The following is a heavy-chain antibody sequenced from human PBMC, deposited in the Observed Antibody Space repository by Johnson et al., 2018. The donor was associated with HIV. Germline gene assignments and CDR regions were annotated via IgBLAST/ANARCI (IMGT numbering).Heavy chain of an antibody. D-gene: IGHD1-26*01. J-gene: IGHJ3*02. Sequence: MQLVESGGGVVQPGRSLRLSCAASGFTVSSNYMSWVRQAPGKGLEWVSVIYSGGSTYYADSVKGRFTISRDNSKNTLYLQMNSLRAEDTAVYYCAKDMGGDRNAFDIWGQGTMVTVSS. CDR1: GFTVSSNY. CDR3: AKDMGGDRNAFDI. V-gene: IGHV3-66*01. CDR2: IYSGGST.